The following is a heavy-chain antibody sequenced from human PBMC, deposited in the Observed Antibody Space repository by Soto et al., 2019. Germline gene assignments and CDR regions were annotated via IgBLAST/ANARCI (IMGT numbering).Heavy chain of an antibody. D-gene: IGHD2-8*01. J-gene: IGHJ4*02. V-gene: IGHV3-21*01. CDR3: ARVGYCTNGVCYNYFDY. CDR1: GFTFSSYS. CDR2: ISSSSSYI. Sequence: GGSLRLSCAASGFTFSSYSMNWVRQAPGKGLEWVSSISSSSSYIYYADSVKGRFTISRDNAKNSLYLQMNSLGAEDTAVYYCARVGYCTNGVCYNYFDYWGQGTLVTVSS.